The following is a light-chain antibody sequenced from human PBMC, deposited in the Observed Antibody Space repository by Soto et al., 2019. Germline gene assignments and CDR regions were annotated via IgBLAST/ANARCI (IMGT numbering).Light chain of an antibody. CDR3: SSYTTSSTYV. CDR1: STDVGANNY. Sequence: QSALTQPASVSGSPGQSITISCTGTSTDVGANNYVSWYQQHPSKAPKLMIYEVTHRPSGVSNRFSGSKSGNTASLTISGVQPEDEAVYYCSSYTTSSTYVFGTGTKLTVL. CDR2: EVT. J-gene: IGLJ1*01. V-gene: IGLV2-14*01.